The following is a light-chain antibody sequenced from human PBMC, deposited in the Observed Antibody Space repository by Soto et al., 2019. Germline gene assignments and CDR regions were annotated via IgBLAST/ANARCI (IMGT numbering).Light chain of an antibody. CDR2: EAS. CDR3: QQYVGSPPWT. J-gene: IGKJ1*01. Sequence: EIVLTQSPGTLSLSPGERATLSCRASQSVSASYLAWYQQKLGQAPRLLIYEASSRATGIPDRFSGSGSGTDFTLTISRLEPEDFAVYYCQQYVGSPPWTFGQGTKVEIK. V-gene: IGKV3-20*01. CDR1: QSVSASY.